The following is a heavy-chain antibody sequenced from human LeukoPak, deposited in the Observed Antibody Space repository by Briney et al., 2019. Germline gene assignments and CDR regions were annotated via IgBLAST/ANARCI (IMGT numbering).Heavy chain of an antibody. Sequence: SETLSLTCSVSGGSVTSGGFYWGWLGQPPGKGPEWIATIYYTGSTYYNPSLQSRVTISIDTSKNQFSLRLTSVTATDTAVYHCARHSGSGSLSRPFDPWGQGTPVTVSS. D-gene: IGHD3-10*01. CDR2: IYYTGST. J-gene: IGHJ5*02. CDR1: GGSVTSGGFY. CDR3: ARHSGSGSLSRPFDP. V-gene: IGHV4-39*01.